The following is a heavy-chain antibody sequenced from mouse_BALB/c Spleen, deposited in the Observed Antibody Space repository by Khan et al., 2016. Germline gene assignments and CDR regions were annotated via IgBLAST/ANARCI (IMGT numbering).Heavy chain of an antibody. V-gene: IGHV5-6-5*01. CDR2: ISSGGST. D-gene: IGHD2-1*01. CDR3: AREDYGNYGDYFDY. J-gene: IGHJ2*01. Sequence: EVELVESGGGLVKPGGSLKLSCAASGFTFSSYAMSWVRQTPEKRLEWVASISSGGSTYYPDSVKGRFTISRDNARNILNLQMCSLRSEDTAMYYCAREDYGNYGDYFDYWGQGTTLTVSS. CDR1: GFTFSSYA.